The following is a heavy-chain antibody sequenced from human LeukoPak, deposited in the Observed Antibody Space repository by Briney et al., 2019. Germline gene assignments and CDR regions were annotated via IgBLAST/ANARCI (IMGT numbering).Heavy chain of an antibody. CDR3: ASSAPLYYYMDV. Sequence: SETLSLTCAVYGGSFSGYYWSWIRQPPGKGLEWIGEINHSGGTNYNPSLKSRVTISVDTSKNQFSLELSSVTAADTAVYYCASSAPLYYYMDVWGKGTTVTVSS. CDR1: GGSFSGYY. CDR2: INHSGGT. V-gene: IGHV4-34*01. J-gene: IGHJ6*03.